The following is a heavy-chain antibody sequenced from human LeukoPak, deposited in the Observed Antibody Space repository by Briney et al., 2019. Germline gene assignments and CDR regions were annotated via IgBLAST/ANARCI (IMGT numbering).Heavy chain of an antibody. J-gene: IGHJ4*02. Sequence: GGSLRLSCVASGLTFSSTGFHWVRQAPGKGLEWVAVISSGETNKYYADSVKGRFTVSRDNSKNTLYLQMNSLRADDTAIYYCARDIGGLDGDGLDYWGQGTLVTVSS. CDR2: ISSGETNK. CDR1: GLTFSSTG. V-gene: IGHV3-30-3*01. D-gene: IGHD4-17*01. CDR3: ARDIGGLDGDGLDY.